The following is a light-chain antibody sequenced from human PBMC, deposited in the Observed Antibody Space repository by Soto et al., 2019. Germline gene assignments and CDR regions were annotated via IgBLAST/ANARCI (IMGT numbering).Light chain of an antibody. J-gene: IGKJ2*01. CDR3: QQYNNWRYT. V-gene: IGKV3-15*01. Sequence: EIVMTRSPATLSVSPGERATLSCRASQSVSSNLAWYQQKPGQAPRLLIYGASTRATGIPARFSGSGSGTEFTLNISSLQSEDFAVYYCQQYNNWRYTFGQGTKVDIK. CDR2: GAS. CDR1: QSVSSN.